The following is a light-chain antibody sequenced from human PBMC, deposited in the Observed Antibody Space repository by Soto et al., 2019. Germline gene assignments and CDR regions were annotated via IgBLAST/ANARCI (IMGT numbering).Light chain of an antibody. CDR2: DVS. CDR1: SSDIGNYNL. Sequence: QSVLTQPASVSGSPGQSIAISCTGTSSDIGNYNLVSWYQQHPGKAPKVMIYDVSKRPSGVSDRFSGSKSGNTASLTISGLXAEDEADYYCSSYAGSSTPVVFGGGTQLTVL. V-gene: IGLV2-23*02. CDR3: SSYAGSSTPVV. J-gene: IGLJ2*01.